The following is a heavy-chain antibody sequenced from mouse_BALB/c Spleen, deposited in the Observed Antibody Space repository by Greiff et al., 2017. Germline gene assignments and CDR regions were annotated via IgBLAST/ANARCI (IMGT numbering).Heavy chain of an antibody. J-gene: IGHJ3*01. CDR3: ARGGEDYDDGAWFAY. CDR2: ISSGGST. Sequence: LVESGGGLVKPGGSLKLSCAASGFTFSSYAMSWVRQTPEKRLEWVASISSGGSTYYPDSVKGRFTISRDNARNILYLQMSSLRSEDTAMYYCARGGEDYDDGAWFAYWGQGTLVTVSA. CDR1: GFTFSSYA. V-gene: IGHV5-6-5*01. D-gene: IGHD2-4*01.